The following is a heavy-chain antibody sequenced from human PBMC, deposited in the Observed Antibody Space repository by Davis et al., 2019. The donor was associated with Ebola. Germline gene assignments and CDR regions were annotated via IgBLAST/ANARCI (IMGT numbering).Heavy chain of an antibody. CDR2: ISGSDDST. J-gene: IGHJ4*02. V-gene: IGHV3-23*01. CDR1: GFTFSSYA. CDR3: VREWFGETD. D-gene: IGHD3-10*01. Sequence: GESLKISCAASGFTFSSYAMSWVRQAPGKGLEWVSSISGSDDSTYYADSVKGRFTISRDNAKNSLYLQMNSLGDEDTAVYYCVREWFGETDWGQGTPVTVSS.